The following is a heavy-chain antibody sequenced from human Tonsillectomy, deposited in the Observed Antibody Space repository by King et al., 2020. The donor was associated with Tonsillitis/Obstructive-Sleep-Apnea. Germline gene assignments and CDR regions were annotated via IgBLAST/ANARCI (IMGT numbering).Heavy chain of an antibody. J-gene: IGHJ4*02. Sequence: QLVQSGAEVKKPGESLKISCKGSGYSFTSYWIGWVRQMPGKGLEWMGIIYPGDSDTRYSPSFQGHVTISADKSLSTAYLQWSSLKASDTAMYYCARLTGSANGGYYFDYWGQGTLVTVSS. CDR2: IYPGDSDT. CDR3: ARLTGSANGGYYFDY. D-gene: IGHD2-8*02. CDR1: GYSFTSYW. V-gene: IGHV5-51*01.